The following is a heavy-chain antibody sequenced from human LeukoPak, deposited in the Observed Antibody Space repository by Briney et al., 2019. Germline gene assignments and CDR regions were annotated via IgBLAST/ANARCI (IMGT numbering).Heavy chain of an antibody. V-gene: IGHV3-74*01. J-gene: IGHJ4*02. D-gene: IGHD5-24*01. CDR3: VRDRDGYNY. CDR1: GFTFSNSL. Sequence: GGSLRLSCAASGFTFSNSLMHWVRQVPGKGLVWVARIDTDGSTTHYAASVKGRFTISRDDAKNTLYLQMNTLRAEDTAVYYCVRDRDGYNYWGQGTLVTVSS. CDR2: IDTDGSTT.